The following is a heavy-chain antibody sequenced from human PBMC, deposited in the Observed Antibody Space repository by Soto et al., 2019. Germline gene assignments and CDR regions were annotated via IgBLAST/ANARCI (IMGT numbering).Heavy chain of an antibody. CDR2: ISYDGSNK. J-gene: IGHJ6*02. D-gene: IGHD6-19*01. CDR3: AKDGAVAGYPSYYYYGMDV. Sequence: GGSLRLSCAASGFTFSSYGMHWARQAPGKGLEWVAVISYDGSNKYYADSVKGRFTISRDNSKNTLYLQMNSLRAEDTAVYYCAKDGAVAGYPSYYYYGMDVWGQGTTVTVSS. V-gene: IGHV3-30*18. CDR1: GFTFSSYG.